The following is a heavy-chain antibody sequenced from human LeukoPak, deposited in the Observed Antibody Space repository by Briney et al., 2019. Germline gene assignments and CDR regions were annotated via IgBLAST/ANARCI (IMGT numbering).Heavy chain of an antibody. V-gene: IGHV3-74*01. CDR2: IDGDGSGT. Sequence: GGSLRLSCAASGLTFSNHWMHWVRQAPGKGLVWVSRIDGDGSGTSYADSVKGRFAISRDNAKNTSYLQMDSLRAEDSAVYYCATVFDYWGQGTLVTVSS. D-gene: IGHD4-17*01. CDR3: ATVFDY. J-gene: IGHJ4*02. CDR1: GLTFSNHW.